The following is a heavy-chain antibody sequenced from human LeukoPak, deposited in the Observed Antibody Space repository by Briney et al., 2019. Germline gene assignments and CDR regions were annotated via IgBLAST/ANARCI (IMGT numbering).Heavy chain of an antibody. CDR2: IDPSDSYT. J-gene: IGHJ5*02. V-gene: IGHV5-10-1*01. CDR1: GYTFISNW. CDR3: ASRATVQPYNWFDP. Sequence: GESLRISCKGSGYTFISNWITWVRQMPGKGLEWMGRIDPSDSYTNYSPSFQGHVAISADKSTSTAYLRWSSLKASDTAMYYCASRATVQPYNWFDPWGQGTLVTVSS. D-gene: IGHD4-17*01.